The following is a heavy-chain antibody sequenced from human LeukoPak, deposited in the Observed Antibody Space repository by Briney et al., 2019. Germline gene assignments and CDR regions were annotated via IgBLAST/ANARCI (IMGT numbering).Heavy chain of an antibody. Sequence: GGSLRLSCAASGFTFSGYAMSWVRQAPGKGLEWGSAISGSGGSTYYADSVKRRFPISRDNSKNTLYLQMNSLSAEDTAVYYCATDIPGGNNWFDPWAREPWSPPPQ. D-gene: IGHD3-16*01. J-gene: IGHJ5*02. CDR2: ISGSGGST. CDR3: ATDIPGGNNWFDP. V-gene: IGHV3-23*01. CDR1: GFTFSGYA.